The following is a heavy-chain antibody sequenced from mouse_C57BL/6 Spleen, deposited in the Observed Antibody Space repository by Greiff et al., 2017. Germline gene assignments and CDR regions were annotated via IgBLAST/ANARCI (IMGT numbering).Heavy chain of an antibody. CDR2: IYPGDGDT. CDR1: GYAFSSSW. CDR3: AREIPSD. Sequence: VQLQESGPELVKPGASVKISCKASGYAFSSSWMNWVKQRPGKGLEWIGRIYPGDGDTNYNGKFKGKATLTADKSSSTAYMQLSSLTSEDSAVYFCAREIPSDRGQGTTLTVST. J-gene: IGHJ2*01. V-gene: IGHV1-82*01.